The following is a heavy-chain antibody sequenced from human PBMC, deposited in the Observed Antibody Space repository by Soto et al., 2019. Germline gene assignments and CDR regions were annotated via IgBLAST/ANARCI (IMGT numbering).Heavy chain of an antibody. CDR1: GGSVSSGSYY. J-gene: IGHJ3*02. CDR2: IYYSGST. Sequence: PSETLSLTCTVSGGSVSSGSYYWSWIRQPPGKGLEWIGYIYYSGSTNYNPSLKSRVTISVDTSKNQFSLKLSSVTAADTAVYYCARDRRYYDSSGYQGDAFDIWGQGTMVTVS. V-gene: IGHV4-61*01. CDR3: ARDRRYYDSSGYQGDAFDI. D-gene: IGHD3-22*01.